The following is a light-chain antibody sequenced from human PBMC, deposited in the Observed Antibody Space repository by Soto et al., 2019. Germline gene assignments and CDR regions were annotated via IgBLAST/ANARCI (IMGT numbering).Light chain of an antibody. Sequence: HSALAQPASVSGSPGQSIAISCTGTSSDVGRYNYVSWFQQHPGKAPKLMIYDVSNRPSGVSDRFSGSKSGNTASLTISGLQAEDEADYYCSSYTSSNTFVFGTGTKVTVL. J-gene: IGLJ1*01. CDR1: SSDVGRYNY. CDR3: SSYTSSNTFV. V-gene: IGLV2-14*01. CDR2: DVS.